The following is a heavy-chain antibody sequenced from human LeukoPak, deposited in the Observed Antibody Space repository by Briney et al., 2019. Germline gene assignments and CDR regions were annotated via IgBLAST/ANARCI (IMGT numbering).Heavy chain of an antibody. CDR3: ARHPAYYDFWSGDNWFDP. CDR1: GGSFSGYY. V-gene: IGHV4-34*01. Sequence: SETLSLTCAVYGGSFSGYYWSWIRQPPGKGLEWIGEINHSGSTNYNPSLKSRVTISVDTSKNQFSLKLSSVTAADTAVYYCARHPAYYDFWSGDNWFDPWGQGTLVTVSS. J-gene: IGHJ5*02. CDR2: INHSGST. D-gene: IGHD3-3*01.